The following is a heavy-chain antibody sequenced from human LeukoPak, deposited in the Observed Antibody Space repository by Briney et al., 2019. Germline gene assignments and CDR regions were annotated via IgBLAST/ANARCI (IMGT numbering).Heavy chain of an antibody. V-gene: IGHV4-34*01. D-gene: IGHD6-19*01. CDR2: INHSGST. CDR3: ARGSCPDSSGWYGYYYGMDV. CDR1: SGSFSGYY. Sequence: SETLSLTCAVYSGSFSGYYWSWIRQPPGKGLEWIGEINHSGSTNYNPSLKSRVTISVDTSKNQFSLKLSSVTAADTAVYYCARGSCPDSSGWYGYYYGMDVWGQGTTVTVSS. J-gene: IGHJ6*02.